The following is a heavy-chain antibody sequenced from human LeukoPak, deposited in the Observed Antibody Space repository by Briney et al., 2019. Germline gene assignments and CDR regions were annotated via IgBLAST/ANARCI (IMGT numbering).Heavy chain of an antibody. D-gene: IGHD1-14*01. J-gene: IGHJ4*02. CDR1: GGSFSGYY. CDR3: ARGPRLRAGFDY. CDR2: INHSGST. V-gene: IGHV4-34*01. Sequence: SETLSLTCAVYGGSFSGYYWSWIRQPPGKGLEWIGEINHSGSTNYNPSLKSRVTISVDTPKNQFSLKLSSVTAADTAVYYCARGPRLRAGFDYWGQGTLVTVSS.